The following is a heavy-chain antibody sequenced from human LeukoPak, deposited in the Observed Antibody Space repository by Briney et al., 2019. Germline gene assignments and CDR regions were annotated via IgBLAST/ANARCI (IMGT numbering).Heavy chain of an antibody. Sequence: SVKVSCKASGCTFRRYAISWVRQAPGQGLEWMGRIIPILGIAKYAQKFQGRVTITADKSTSTAYMELSSLRSEDTAVYYCARVDTAMVIDYWGQGTLVTVSS. V-gene: IGHV1-69*04. CDR1: GCTFRRYA. CDR3: ARVDTAMVIDY. J-gene: IGHJ4*02. D-gene: IGHD5-18*01. CDR2: IIPILGIA.